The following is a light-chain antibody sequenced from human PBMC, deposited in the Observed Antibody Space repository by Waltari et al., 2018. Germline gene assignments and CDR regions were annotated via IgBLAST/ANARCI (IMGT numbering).Light chain of an antibody. CDR3: QKYVRLPAT. CDR2: DAS. Sequence: EIVLTQSPGTLSLSPGETATLSCRASQSVSRALAWYQQKPGQAPRPLIYDASTGATGMPDRFSGSGSGTDFSLTISRLEPEDFAVYYCQKYVRLPATFGQGTKVEIK. J-gene: IGKJ1*01. V-gene: IGKV3-20*01. CDR1: QSVSRA.